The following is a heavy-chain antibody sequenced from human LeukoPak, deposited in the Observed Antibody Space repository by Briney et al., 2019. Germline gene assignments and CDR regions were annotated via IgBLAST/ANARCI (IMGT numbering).Heavy chain of an antibody. V-gene: IGHV3-30*02. CDR2: IRYDGSNK. Sequence: VGSLRLSCAASGFTFSSYGMHWVRQAPGKGLGGVAFIRYDGSNKYYAGSVTGRFTISRDNSKNTLYLQMNSLRAEDTAVYDCEKDMRIAAAGTVPYMDVWGKGTTVTVSS. D-gene: IGHD6-13*01. CDR3: EKDMRIAAAGTVPYMDV. J-gene: IGHJ6*03. CDR1: GFTFSSYG.